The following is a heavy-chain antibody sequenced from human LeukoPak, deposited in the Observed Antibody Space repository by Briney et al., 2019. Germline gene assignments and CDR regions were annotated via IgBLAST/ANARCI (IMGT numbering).Heavy chain of an antibody. D-gene: IGHD4/OR15-4a*01. CDR2: INHSGST. CDR1: GGSFSGYY. V-gene: IGHV4-34*01. J-gene: IGHJ5*02. Sequence: TSETLSLTCAVYGGSFSGYYWSWIRQPPGKGLEWIGEINHSGSTNYNPSLKSRVTISVDTSKNQFSLKLSSVTAADTAVYYCATLRVNWFDPWGQGTLVTVSS. CDR3: ATLRVNWFDP.